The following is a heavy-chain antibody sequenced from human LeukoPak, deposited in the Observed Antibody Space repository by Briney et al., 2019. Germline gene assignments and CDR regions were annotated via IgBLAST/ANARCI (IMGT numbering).Heavy chain of an antibody. V-gene: IGHV3-23*01. CDR2: CGTGGDT. CDR1: GFTFSSYA. CDR3: AQKTPGTHPFDY. D-gene: IGHD6-13*01. J-gene: IGHJ4*02. Sequence: GGSLRLSCAASGFTFSSYAMNWVRQAPGKGLEWVSACGTGGDTYYADSVRGRFTISRDNAKNTVYLQMSSLRAEDTAVYYCAQKTPGTHPFDYWGQGTLVTVSS.